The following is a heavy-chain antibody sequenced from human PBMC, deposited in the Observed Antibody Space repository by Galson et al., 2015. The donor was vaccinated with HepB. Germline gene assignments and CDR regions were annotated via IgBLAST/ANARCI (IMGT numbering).Heavy chain of an antibody. D-gene: IGHD3-22*01. CDR1: GFTFTSSA. Sequence: SVKVSCKASGFTFTSSAVQWVRRARGQRLEWIGWIVVGSGNTNYAQKFQERVTITRDMSTSTAYMELSSLRSEDTAVYYYAAISGYYLARWYCDLWGRGTLVTVSS. V-gene: IGHV1-58*01. CDR2: IVVGSGNT. J-gene: IGHJ2*01. CDR3: AAISGYYLARWYCDL.